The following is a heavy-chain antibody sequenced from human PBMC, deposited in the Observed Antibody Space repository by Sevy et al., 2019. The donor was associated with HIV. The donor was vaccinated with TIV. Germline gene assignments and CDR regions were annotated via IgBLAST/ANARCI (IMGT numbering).Heavy chain of an antibody. CDR2: ILYDGSNK. Sequence: GGSLRLSCAASGFTFSSYGMHWVRQAPGKGLEWVAVILYDGSNKYYADSVKGRFTISRDNSKNTLYLQMNILRAGDTAVYYCARGLAALPGYYYGMDVWGQGTAVTVSS. D-gene: IGHD6-6*01. J-gene: IGHJ6*02. CDR3: ARGLAALPGYYYGMDV. V-gene: IGHV3-30*03. CDR1: GFTFSSYG.